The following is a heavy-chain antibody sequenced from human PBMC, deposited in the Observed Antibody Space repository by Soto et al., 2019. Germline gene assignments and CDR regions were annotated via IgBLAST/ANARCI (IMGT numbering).Heavy chain of an antibody. J-gene: IGHJ4*02. CDR3: ARDPMGIDY. V-gene: IGHV3-7*01. D-gene: IGHD3-10*01. CDR1: GFTFSSYW. CDR2: IKQDGSEK. Sequence: PGGSLRLSCAASGFTFSSYWMSWVHQAPGKGLEWVANIKQDGSEKYYVDSVKGRFTISRDNAKNSLYLQMNSLRAEGTAVYYCARDPMGIDYWGQGTLVTVLL.